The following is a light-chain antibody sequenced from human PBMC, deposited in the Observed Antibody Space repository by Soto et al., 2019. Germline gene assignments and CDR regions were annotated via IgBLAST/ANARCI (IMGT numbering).Light chain of an antibody. CDR3: QHYGKFPLT. J-gene: IGKJ3*01. V-gene: IGKV3-20*01. CDR1: PGTDANY. CDR2: GAS. Sequence: EVVVTQSPGTLSLSPGERATLSCRASPGTDANYLAWYQQKPGQAHRLLIYGASSRATGIPDRFSGSGSRTDFTLTISRLEPEDFSMYYCQHYGKFPLTFGPGTRLDIK.